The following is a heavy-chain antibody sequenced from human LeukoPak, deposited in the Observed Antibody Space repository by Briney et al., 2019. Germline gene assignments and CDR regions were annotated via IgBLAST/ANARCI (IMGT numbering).Heavy chain of an antibody. J-gene: IGHJ4*02. V-gene: IGHV5-51*01. CDR2: IYAGDSST. D-gene: IGHD6-13*01. Sequence: GDSLKISCKGSGYSFRSYWIGWVRQMPGKGLEWMGMIYAGDSSTRYSPSFQGQVTMSADESINTAYLQWSSLKASDTAMYYCARSGYVAAAGTYFDYWGQGTLVTVSS. CDR1: GYSFRSYW. CDR3: ARSGYVAAAGTYFDY.